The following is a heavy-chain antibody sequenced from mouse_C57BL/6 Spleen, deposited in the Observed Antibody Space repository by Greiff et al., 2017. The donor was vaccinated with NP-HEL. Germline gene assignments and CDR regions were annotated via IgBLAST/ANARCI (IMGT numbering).Heavy chain of an antibody. D-gene: IGHD1-1*01. CDR1: GYTFTSYW. CDR2: IDPNSGGT. CDR3: AGYYYGSSPYAMDY. Sequence: QVQLQQPGAELVKPGATVKLSCKASGYTFTSYWMHWVKQRPGRGLEWIGRIDPNSGGTKYNEKFKSKATLTVDKPSSTAYMQLSSLTSEDSAVYYCAGYYYGSSPYAMDYWGQGTSVTVSS. V-gene: IGHV1-72*01. J-gene: IGHJ4*01.